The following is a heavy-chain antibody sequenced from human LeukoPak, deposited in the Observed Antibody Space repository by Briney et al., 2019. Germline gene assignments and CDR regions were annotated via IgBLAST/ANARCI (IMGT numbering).Heavy chain of an antibody. D-gene: IGHD3-22*01. CDR1: GYTFTGYY. V-gene: IGHV1-2*04. Sequence: ASVKVSCKASGYTFTGYYMHWVRQAPGQGLEWMGWINPNSGGTNYAQKFQGWVTMTRDTSISTAYMELSRLRSDDTAVYYCARGAAYYYDSSGYPNWFDPWGQGTLVTVSS. CDR2: INPNSGGT. J-gene: IGHJ5*02. CDR3: ARGAAYYYDSSGYPNWFDP.